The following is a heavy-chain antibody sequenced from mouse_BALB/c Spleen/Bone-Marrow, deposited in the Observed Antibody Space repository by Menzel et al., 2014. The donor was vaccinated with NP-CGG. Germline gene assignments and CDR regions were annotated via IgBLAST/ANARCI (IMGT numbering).Heavy chain of an antibody. V-gene: IGHV1-14*01. J-gene: IGHJ2*01. CDR3: ARGTTVVGDY. Sequence: VHVKQSGPELVKPGASVKMSCMASGYTFTSYVMHWVKQKPGQGLEWIGYINPFNDGIEYNEKFKVKATLTSDKSSSTAYMELSSLTSEDSAVYYCARGTTVVGDYWGQGTTLTVPS. D-gene: IGHD1-1*01. CDR1: GYTFTSYV. CDR2: INPFNDGI.